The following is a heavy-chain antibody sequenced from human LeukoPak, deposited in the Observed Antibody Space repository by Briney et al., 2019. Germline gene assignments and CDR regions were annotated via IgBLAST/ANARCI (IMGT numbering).Heavy chain of an antibody. CDR1: GFTFSSYS. D-gene: IGHD5-12*01. Sequence: EGSLRLSCAASGFTFSSYSMNWVRQAPGKGLEWVSSISSSSSYIYYADSVKGRFTISRDNAKNSLYLQMNSLRAEDTAVYYCARVTGYSGADYGMDVWGQGTTVTVSS. CDR2: ISSSSSYI. CDR3: ARVTGYSGADYGMDV. J-gene: IGHJ6*02. V-gene: IGHV3-21*01.